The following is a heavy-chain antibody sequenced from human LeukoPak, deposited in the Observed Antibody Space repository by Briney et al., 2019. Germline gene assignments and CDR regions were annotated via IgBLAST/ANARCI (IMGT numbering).Heavy chain of an antibody. CDR2: ISSSGSTI. J-gene: IGHJ4*02. CDR3: ARGHSYGQYVLQFVY. Sequence: PGGSLRLSCAASGFTFSDYYMSWIRQAPGKGLEWVSYISSSGSTIYYAASVKRRFTISRDNPNISLYLQMNSLRPEDTAVYYCARGHSYGQYVLQFVYWGQGTLVTVSS. D-gene: IGHD5-18*01. CDR1: GFTFSDYY. V-gene: IGHV3-11*01.